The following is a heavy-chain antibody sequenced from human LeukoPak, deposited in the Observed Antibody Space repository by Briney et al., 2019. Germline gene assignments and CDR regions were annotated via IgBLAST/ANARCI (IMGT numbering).Heavy chain of an antibody. V-gene: IGHV1-69*02. J-gene: IGHJ3*02. Sequence: GASVKVSCKVSGYTLTELSMHWVRQAPGKGLEWMGRIIPILGIANYAQKFQGRVTITADKSTSTVYMELSSLRSEDTAVYYCASGSWFAFDIWGQGTMVTVSS. CDR3: ASGSWFAFDI. CDR1: GYTLTELS. CDR2: IIPILGIA. D-gene: IGHD3-10*01.